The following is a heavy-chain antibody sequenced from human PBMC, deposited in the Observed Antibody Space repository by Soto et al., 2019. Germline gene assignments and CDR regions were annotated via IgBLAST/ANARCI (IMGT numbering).Heavy chain of an antibody. D-gene: IGHD2-2*01. CDR2: ISYDGSNK. CDR3: AKDFPPRYCSSTSCYGYYDSSGYFDY. Sequence: LRLSCAASGFTFSSYGMHWVRQAPGKGLEWVAVISYDGSNKYYADSVKGRFTISRDNSKNTLYLQMNSLRAEDTAVYYCAKDFPPRYCSSTSCYGYYDSSGYFDYWGQGTLVTVSS. J-gene: IGHJ4*02. CDR1: GFTFSSYG. V-gene: IGHV3-30*18.